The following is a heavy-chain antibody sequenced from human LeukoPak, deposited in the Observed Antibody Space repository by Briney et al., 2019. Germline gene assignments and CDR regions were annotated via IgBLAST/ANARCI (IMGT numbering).Heavy chain of an antibody. Sequence: PSETLSLTCTVSGASIGSYYWSWIRQPPGKGLEWIGYIYYSGSTNYNPSLKSRVTISLDTSKNQFSLKLSSVTAADTAVYYCARDPGPYCTTTTCYVDYWGQGTLVTVSS. CDR2: IYYSGST. J-gene: IGHJ4*02. D-gene: IGHD2-2*01. V-gene: IGHV4-59*01. CDR3: ARDPGPYCTTTTCYVDY. CDR1: GASIGSYY.